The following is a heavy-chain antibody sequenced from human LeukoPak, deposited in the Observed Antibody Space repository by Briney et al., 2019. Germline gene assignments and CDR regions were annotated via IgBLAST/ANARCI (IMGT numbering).Heavy chain of an antibody. CDR1: GFTFSSYA. J-gene: IGHJ3*02. Sequence: GGSLRLSCAASGFTFSSYAMHWVRQAPGKGLEWVAVISYDGSNKYYADSVKGRFTISRDNSKNTLYLQMNSLRAEDTAVYYCARDIAMMGAFDIWGQGTMVTVSS. D-gene: IGHD3-22*01. V-gene: IGHV3-30*04. CDR2: ISYDGSNK. CDR3: ARDIAMMGAFDI.